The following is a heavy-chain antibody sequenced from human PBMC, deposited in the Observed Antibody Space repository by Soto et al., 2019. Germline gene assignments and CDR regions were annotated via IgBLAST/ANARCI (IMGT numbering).Heavy chain of an antibody. J-gene: IGHJ5*02. CDR1: GFTFSSSS. V-gene: IGHV3-21*01. CDR2: ISSGSSYI. CDR3: ARLLSGSASPFDP. Sequence: GGSVRLSCAASGFTFSSSSMNWVRQAPGKGLEWVSSISSGSSYIYYADSVKGRFTISRDNAKNSLYLQMNSLRAEDTAVYYCARLLSGSASPFDPWGQGTLVTVSS. D-gene: IGHD2-2*01.